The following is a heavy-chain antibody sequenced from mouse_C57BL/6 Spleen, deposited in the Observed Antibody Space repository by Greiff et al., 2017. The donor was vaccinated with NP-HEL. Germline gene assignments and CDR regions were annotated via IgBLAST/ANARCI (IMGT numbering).Heavy chain of an antibody. CDR1: GYTFTSYW. CDR3: ARPYGSPWFAY. Sequence: QVQLQQPGAELVMPGASVKLSCKASGYTFTSYWMHWVKQRPGQGLEWIGEIDPSDSYTNYNQKFKGKSTLTVDKSSSTAYMQLSSLTSEDSAVYYCARPYGSPWFAYWGQGTLVTVSA. V-gene: IGHV1-69*01. CDR2: IDPSDSYT. D-gene: IGHD1-1*01. J-gene: IGHJ3*01.